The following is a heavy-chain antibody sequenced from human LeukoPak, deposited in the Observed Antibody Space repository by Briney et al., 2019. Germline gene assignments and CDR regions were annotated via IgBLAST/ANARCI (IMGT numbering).Heavy chain of an antibody. D-gene: IGHD6-19*01. CDR3: AKVESNSGLFYYYYYMDV. CDR1: GFTVSSNY. CDR2: IYSGGST. V-gene: IGHV3-66*01. Sequence: GGSLRLSCAASGFTVSSNYMSWVRQAPGKGLEWVSVIYSGGSTYYADSVKGRFTISRDNSKNTLYLQMNSLRAEDTAVYYCAKVESNSGLFYYYYYMDVWGKGTTVTVSS. J-gene: IGHJ6*03.